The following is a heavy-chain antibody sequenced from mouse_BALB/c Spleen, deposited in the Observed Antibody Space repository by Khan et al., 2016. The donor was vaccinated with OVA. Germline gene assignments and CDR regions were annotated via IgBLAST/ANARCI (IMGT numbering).Heavy chain of an antibody. CDR3: ARPYYGSAWFAY. V-gene: IGHV2-9*02. CDR1: GFSLTSYG. CDR2: MWAGGST. D-gene: IGHD1-1*01. J-gene: IGHJ3*01. Sequence: QVQLKQSGPGLVAPSQNLSIICTVSGFSLTSYGVHWVRQPPGKGLEWLGVMWAGGSTNYNSALMSRLSISIDNSKSQVFLKMNRLQTDDTAMYYCARPYYGSAWFAYWGQGTLVTVSA.